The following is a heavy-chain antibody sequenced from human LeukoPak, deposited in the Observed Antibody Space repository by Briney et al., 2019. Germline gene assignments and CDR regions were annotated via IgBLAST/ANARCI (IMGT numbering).Heavy chain of an antibody. CDR1: GGSISSYY. V-gene: IGHV4-59*01. Sequence: PSETLSLTCTVSGGSISSYYWSWTRQPPGKGLEWIGYIYYSGSTNYNPSLKSRVTISVDTSKNQFSLKLSSVTAADTAVYYCARSRDGYNSNAFDIWGQGTMVTVSS. CDR2: IYYSGST. D-gene: IGHD5-24*01. CDR3: ARSRDGYNSNAFDI. J-gene: IGHJ3*02.